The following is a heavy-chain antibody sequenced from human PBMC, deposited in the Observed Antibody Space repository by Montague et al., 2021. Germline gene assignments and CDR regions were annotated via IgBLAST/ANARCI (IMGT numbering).Heavy chain of an antibody. V-gene: IGHV4-59*02. CDR3: GRDYWGSIDY. D-gene: IGHD7-27*01. J-gene: IGHJ4*01. Sequence: SETLSLTCSVSGGSVNGYDWSWIRQPPGKGLEWIGYMRSSGSPNYNPSFKSRLAISIDGSRSQFSLELSFVTAADTAIYFCGRDYWGSIDYWGHGILVTVSS. CDR2: MRSSGSP. CDR1: GGSVNGYD.